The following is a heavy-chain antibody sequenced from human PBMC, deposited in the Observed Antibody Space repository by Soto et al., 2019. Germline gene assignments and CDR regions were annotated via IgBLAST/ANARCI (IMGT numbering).Heavy chain of an antibody. D-gene: IGHD2-21*01. CDR2: IYPGDSDT. J-gene: IGHJ3*02. V-gene: IGHV5-51*01. Sequence: PGESLKISCKGSGYSFTSYWIGWVRQMPGKGLEWMGIIYPGDSDTRYSPSFQGQVTISADKSISTAYLQWSSLKASDTAMYYCARPKGHIVVAGGYKDAFDIWGQGTMVTVSS. CDR1: GYSFTSYW. CDR3: ARPKGHIVVAGGYKDAFDI.